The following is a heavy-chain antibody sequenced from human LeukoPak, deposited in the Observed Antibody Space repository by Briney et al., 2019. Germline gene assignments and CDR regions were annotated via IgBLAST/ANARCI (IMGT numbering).Heavy chain of an antibody. CDR3: GVYYYDSSGYIPSYYGMDV. J-gene: IGHJ6*02. CDR1: GFTFSSYG. CDR2: ISYDGSNK. Sequence: GGSLRLSCAASGFTFSSYGMHWVRQAPGKGLEWVAVISYDGSNKYYADSVKGRFTISRDNSKNTLYLQMNSLRAEDTAVYYCGVYYYDSSGYIPSYYGMDVWGQGPTVTVSS. V-gene: IGHV3-30*03. D-gene: IGHD3-22*01.